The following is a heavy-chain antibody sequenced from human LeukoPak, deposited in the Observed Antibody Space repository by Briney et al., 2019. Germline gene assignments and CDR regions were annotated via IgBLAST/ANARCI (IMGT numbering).Heavy chain of an antibody. CDR2: IIPILGIA. CDR3: ARSLGRGYSYGHDY. V-gene: IGHV1-69*04. Sequence: ASVKVSCKASGGTFSIYAISWVRQAPGQGLEWMGRIIPILGIANYAQKFQGRVTITADKSTSTAYMELSSLRSEDTAVYYCARSLGRGYSYGHDYWGQGTLVTVSS. D-gene: IGHD5-18*01. J-gene: IGHJ4*02. CDR1: GGTFSIYA.